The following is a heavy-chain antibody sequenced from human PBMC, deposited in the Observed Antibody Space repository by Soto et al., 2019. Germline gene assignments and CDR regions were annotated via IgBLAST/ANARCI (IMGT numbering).Heavy chain of an antibody. V-gene: IGHV1-46*03. Sequence: QVQLVQSGAEVKKPGASVKVSCKASGYTFTSYYMHWVRQAPGQGLEWMGIINPSGGSTSYAQKFQGSVTMTRDTSTSTVYMELSSLRSEDTAVYYGARGINMVRGVMYPWGQGTLVTVSP. CDR2: INPSGGST. J-gene: IGHJ5*02. D-gene: IGHD3-10*01. CDR1: GYTFTSYY. CDR3: ARGINMVRGVMYP.